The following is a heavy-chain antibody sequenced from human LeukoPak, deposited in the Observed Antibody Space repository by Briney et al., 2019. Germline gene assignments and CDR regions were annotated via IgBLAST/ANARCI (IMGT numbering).Heavy chain of an antibody. CDR1: GYSISSGYY. V-gene: IGHV4-38-2*02. D-gene: IGHD1-26*01. J-gene: IGHJ4*02. Sequence: PSETLSLTCTVSGYSISSGYYWGWIRQPPGKGLEWVGSIYHSGSTYYNPSLKSRVTISVDTSKNQFSLKLSSVTAADTAVYYCAREVGATSPLDYWGQGTLVTVSS. CDR3: AREVGATSPLDY. CDR2: IYHSGST.